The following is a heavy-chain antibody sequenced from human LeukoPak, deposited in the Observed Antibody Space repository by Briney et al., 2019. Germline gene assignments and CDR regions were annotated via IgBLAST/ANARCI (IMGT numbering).Heavy chain of an antibody. CDR1: GFTFDDYA. CDR2: ISWNSGSI. D-gene: IGHD6-19*01. CDR3: ATGYSSGWPPYY. V-gene: IGHV3-9*01. Sequence: GRSLRLSCAASGFTFDDYAMHWVRQAPGKGLEWVSGISWNSGSIGYADSVKGRFTTSRDNAKNSLYLQMNSLRAEDTALYYCATGYSSGWPPYYWGQGTLVTVSS. J-gene: IGHJ4*02.